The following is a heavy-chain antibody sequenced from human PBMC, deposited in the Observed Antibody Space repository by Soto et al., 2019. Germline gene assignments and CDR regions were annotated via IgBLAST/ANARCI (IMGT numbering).Heavy chain of an antibody. CDR3: AGVWGGAFDI. CDR1: GGSISSYY. Sequence: QVQLQESGPGLVKPSETLSLTCTVSGGSISSYYWCWIRQPPGKGLEWIGYIYYSGSTNYNPSLNSRVTISVDTSKNQFSLKLSSVTAADTAVYYCAGVWGGAFDIWGQGTMVTVSS. J-gene: IGHJ3*02. D-gene: IGHD3-10*01. CDR2: IYYSGST. V-gene: IGHV4-59*01.